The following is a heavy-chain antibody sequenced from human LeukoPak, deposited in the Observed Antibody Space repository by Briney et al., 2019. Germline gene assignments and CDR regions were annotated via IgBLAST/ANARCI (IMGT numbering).Heavy chain of an antibody. D-gene: IGHD1-26*01. CDR3: ASREGDY. CDR1: GGSISSYY. Sequence: PSETLSLTCTVSGGSISSYYWSWIRQPPGKGLEWIGYIYYSGSTNYNPSLKSRVTISVDTSKNQFSLKLSSVTAAGTAVYYCASREGDYWGQGTLVTVSS. V-gene: IGHV4-59*08. CDR2: IYYSGST. J-gene: IGHJ4*02.